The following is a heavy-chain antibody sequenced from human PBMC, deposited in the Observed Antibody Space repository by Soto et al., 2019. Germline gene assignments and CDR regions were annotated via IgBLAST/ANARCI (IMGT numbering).Heavy chain of an antibody. J-gene: IGHJ4*02. V-gene: IGHV1-69*08. CDR1: GGTFSSYT. D-gene: IGHD3-9*01. CDR2: IIPILGIA. CDR3: ARDTYYDILTGYSGDY. Sequence: QVQLVQSGAEVKKPGSSVKVSCKASGGTFSSYTISWVRQAPGQGLEWMGRIIPILGIANYAQKFQGRVTITXXKXTXXAYMELSSLRSEDTAVYYCARDTYYDILTGYSGDYWGQGTLVTVSS.